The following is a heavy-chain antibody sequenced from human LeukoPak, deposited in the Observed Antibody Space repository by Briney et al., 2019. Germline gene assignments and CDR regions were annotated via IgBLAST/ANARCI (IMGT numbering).Heavy chain of an antibody. CDR2: MSPKSGNT. Sequence: ASVKVSCKASGYTFTSYDINWVRQATGQGLEWMGWMSPKSGNTGYAQKFQGRVTMTSNTAISTAYMELSSLRSEDTAVYYCVRSPPNWGADYWGQGTLVTVSS. D-gene: IGHD7-27*01. CDR3: VRSPPNWGADY. V-gene: IGHV1-8*01. J-gene: IGHJ4*02. CDR1: GYTFTSYD.